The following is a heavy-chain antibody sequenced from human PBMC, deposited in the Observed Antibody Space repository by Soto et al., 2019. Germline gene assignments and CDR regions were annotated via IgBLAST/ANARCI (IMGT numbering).Heavy chain of an antibody. Sequence: GGSLRLSCAASGFTFSNAWMNWVRQAPGKGLEWVGRIKSKTDGGATDYAAPVKGRFTISRDDSKNTPYLQMNSLKTEDTAVYYCTTYSPLPQWLVQPSDYWGQGTLVTVSS. CDR3: TTYSPLPQWLVQPSDY. D-gene: IGHD6-19*01. CDR2: IKSKTDGGAT. J-gene: IGHJ4*02. V-gene: IGHV3-15*07. CDR1: GFTFSNAW.